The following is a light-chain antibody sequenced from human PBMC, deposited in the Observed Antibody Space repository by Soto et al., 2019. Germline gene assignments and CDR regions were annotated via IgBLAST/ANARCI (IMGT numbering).Light chain of an antibody. CDR1: SVNIGAGYD. Sequence: QSVLTPPPSVSGAPGPRVTISCTGSSVNIGAGYDVHWYQQLPGTAPKLLIYANDTRPSGVRDRFSGAKSGTSASLASTGRRAEYEADYYYQSYDSSLSGSVFGGGTKLTVL. CDR2: AND. J-gene: IGLJ3*02. CDR3: QSYDSSLSGSV. V-gene: IGLV1-40*01.